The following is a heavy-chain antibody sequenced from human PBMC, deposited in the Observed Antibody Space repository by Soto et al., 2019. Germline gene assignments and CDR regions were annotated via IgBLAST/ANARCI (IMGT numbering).Heavy chain of an antibody. J-gene: IGHJ6*02. V-gene: IGHV4-34*01. CDR1: GGSFSGYY. CDR2: INHSGST. CDR3: ARALFQNYYDSSGYYASYYGMDV. Sequence: PSETLSLTCAVYGGSFSGYYWSWIRQPPGKGLEWIGEINHSGSTNYNPSLKSRVTISVDTSKNQFSLKLSSVTAADTAVYYCARALFQNYYDSSGYYASYYGMDVWGQGTTVTVSS. D-gene: IGHD3-22*01.